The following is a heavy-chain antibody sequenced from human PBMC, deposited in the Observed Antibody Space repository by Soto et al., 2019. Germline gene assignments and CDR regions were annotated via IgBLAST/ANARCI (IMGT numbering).Heavy chain of an antibody. CDR2: INSDGNRI. CDR3: ARGIKNYYGTDV. J-gene: IGHJ6*02. D-gene: IGHD2-15*01. Sequence: EVQLVESGGGLVQPGGSLRLSCAASGFTFSSYWMHWVRQAPGKGLVWVSRINSDGNRISYADSVKGRVTISRDKAENTVYLQMNSPRAEDTAVYYCARGIKNYYGTDVWGQGTTVIVSS. CDR1: GFTFSSYW. V-gene: IGHV3-74*01.